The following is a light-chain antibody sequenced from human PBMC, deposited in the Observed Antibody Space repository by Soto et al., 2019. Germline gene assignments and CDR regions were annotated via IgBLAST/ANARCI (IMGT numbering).Light chain of an antibody. CDR2: DTS. J-gene: IGKJ4*01. CDR1: QSVSSY. CDR3: HQRSNWPLT. Sequence: EIVLTQSPATLSLSPGERATLSCRASQSVSSYLAWYQQKPGQAPRLLIYDTSSRPTGVPARFSGSGSGTDVKLTISGLEPEDFAVYYCHQRSNWPLTFGGGTEVEIK. V-gene: IGKV3-11*01.